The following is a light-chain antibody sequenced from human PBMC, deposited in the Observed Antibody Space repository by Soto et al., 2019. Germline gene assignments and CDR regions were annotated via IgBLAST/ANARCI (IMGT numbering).Light chain of an antibody. Sequence: QSALTQPASVSGSPGQSITISCTGTSSDAGGYNYVSWYQQHPGKAPKLMIYDVSNRPSGVSNRFSGSKSGNTASLTISGLQAEDEADYYCGSYTSSSTYVVFGGGTKLTVL. J-gene: IGLJ2*01. CDR1: SSDAGGYNY. CDR2: DVS. V-gene: IGLV2-14*01. CDR3: GSYTSSSTYVV.